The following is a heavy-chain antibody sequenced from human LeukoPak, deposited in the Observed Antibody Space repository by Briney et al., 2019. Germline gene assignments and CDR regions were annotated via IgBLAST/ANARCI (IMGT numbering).Heavy chain of an antibody. CDR2: IIPIFGTA. V-gene: IGHV1-69*05. CDR3: ARAVLSYNSSYENWFDP. J-gene: IGHJ5*02. D-gene: IGHD6-13*01. CDR1: GGTFSSYA. Sequence: SVKVSCKASGGTFSSYAISWVRQAPGQGLEWMGGIIPIFGTAKYAQKFQGRVTITTDESTNTAYMELSSLRSEDTAVYYCARAVLSYNSSYENWFDPWGQGTLVTVSS.